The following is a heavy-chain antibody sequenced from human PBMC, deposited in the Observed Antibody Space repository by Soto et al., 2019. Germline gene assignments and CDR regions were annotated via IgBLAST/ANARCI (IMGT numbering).Heavy chain of an antibody. CDR1: GFTFSTYT. V-gene: IGHV3-21*01. Sequence: PGGSLRLSCAWSGFTFSTYTLNWVRQAPGHGLEWVASINGRSNYLYYSDSVKGRFTISRDNAKNSLYLQMNRLRAEDTAIYYCPREDGKVGGSSAFDFWGLGSLVTVSS. CDR2: INGRSNYL. D-gene: IGHD1-26*01. J-gene: IGHJ4*02. CDR3: PREDGKVGGSSAFDF.